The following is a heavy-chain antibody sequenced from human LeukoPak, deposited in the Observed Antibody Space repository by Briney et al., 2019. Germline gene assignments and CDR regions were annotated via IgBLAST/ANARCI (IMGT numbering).Heavy chain of an antibody. CDR3: ARETRGSNVVVVAATAHFQH. J-gene: IGHJ1*01. CDR2: INPNSGGT. CDR1: GYTFTGYY. V-gene: IGHV1-2*04. D-gene: IGHD2-15*01. Sequence: ASVKVSCKASGYTFTGYYMHWVRQAPGQGLEWMGRINPNSGGTNYAQKFQGWVTMTRDTSTSTVYMELSSLRSEDTAVYYCARETRGSNVVVVAATAHFQHWGQGTLVTVSS.